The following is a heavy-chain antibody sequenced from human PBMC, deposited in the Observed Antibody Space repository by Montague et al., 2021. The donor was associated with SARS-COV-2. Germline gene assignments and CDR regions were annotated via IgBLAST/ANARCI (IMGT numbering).Heavy chain of an antibody. CDR3: AREKRWFGEFPWLYGMDV. Sequence: SLRLSCAASKFTFSSNYMHWVRQAPGKGLEWVALISYDGSNKYYVDSVKGRFTISKDNSKNTLYLQMNNLRAEDTAVYYCAREKRWFGEFPWLYGMDVWGQGTTVTVSS. CDR1: KFTFSSNY. D-gene: IGHD3-10*01. J-gene: IGHJ6*02. CDR2: ISYDGSNK. V-gene: IGHV3-30*04.